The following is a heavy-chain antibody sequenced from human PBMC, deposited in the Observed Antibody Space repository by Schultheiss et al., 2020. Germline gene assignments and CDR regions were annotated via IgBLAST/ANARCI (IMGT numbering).Heavy chain of an antibody. D-gene: IGHD1-26*01. CDR1: GGSISSGGYY. V-gene: IGHV4-31*03. CDR2: IYYSGST. J-gene: IGHJ5*02. Sequence: SETLSLTCSVSGGSISSGGYYWSWIRQHPGKGLEWIGYIYYSGSTYYNPSLKSRVTISVDTSKNQFSLKLSSVTAADTAVYYCARASRRVGCFDPWGQGTLVTVSS. CDR3: ARASRRVGCFDP.